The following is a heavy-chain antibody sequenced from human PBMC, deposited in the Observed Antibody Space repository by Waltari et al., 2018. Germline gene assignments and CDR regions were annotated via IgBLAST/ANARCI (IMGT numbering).Heavy chain of an antibody. CDR2: ISYSGST. D-gene: IGHD3-3*02. Sequence: QLQLQESGPGLVKPSETLSLTCTASGGSITSTSFFWGWIRQPPGKGLEWIGTISYSGSTYYNPSLMSRVTISVDTSKNQFSLKLSSVTAAETAVFYCARFSKSANWFDPWGQGTLVTVSS. J-gene: IGHJ5*02. V-gene: IGHV4-39*01. CDR3: ARFSKSANWFDP. CDR1: GGSITSTSFF.